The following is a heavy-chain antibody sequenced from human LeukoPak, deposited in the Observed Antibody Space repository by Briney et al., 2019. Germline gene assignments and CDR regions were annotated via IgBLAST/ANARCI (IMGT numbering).Heavy chain of an antibody. Sequence: GGSLRLSCTASGFIFRSHWMSWARQVPGKGLERVANIKEDGNEKNSVKGRFTISRDNAKDSMYLQMNSLRVEDTAIYFCARVTFTGYGVDYWGQGTLVTVSS. CDR3: ARVTFTGYGVDY. CDR2: IKEDGNEK. D-gene: IGHD4-17*01. CDR1: GFIFRSHW. J-gene: IGHJ4*02. V-gene: IGHV3-7*03.